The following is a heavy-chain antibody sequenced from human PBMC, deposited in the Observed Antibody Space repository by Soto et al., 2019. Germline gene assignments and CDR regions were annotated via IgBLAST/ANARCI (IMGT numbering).Heavy chain of an antibody. J-gene: IGHJ6*02. CDR1: GYSFTSYW. CDR2: IDPSDSYT. V-gene: IGHV5-10-1*03. CDR3: ARLIGFLSPWYGMDV. D-gene: IGHD3-3*01. Sequence: EVQLVQSGAEVKKPGESLRISCKGSGYSFTSYWISWVRQMPGKGLEWMGRIDPSDSYTNYSPSFQGHVTISADKSISTAYLQWSSLKASDTAMYYCARLIGFLSPWYGMDVWGQGTTVTVSS.